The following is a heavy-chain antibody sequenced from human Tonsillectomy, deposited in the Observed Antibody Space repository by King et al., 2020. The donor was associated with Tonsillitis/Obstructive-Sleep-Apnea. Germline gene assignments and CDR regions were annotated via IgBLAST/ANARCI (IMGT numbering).Heavy chain of an antibody. CDR1: GGSFSGYY. Sequence: VQLQQWGAGLLKPSETLSLTCAVYGGSFSGYYWSWIRQPPGKGLEWIGEINHSGSTNYNPSLKSRVTISVDTSKNQFSLKLSSVTAADTAVYYCARGPIDIVATRVKISFDYWGQEPWSPSPQ. CDR3: ARGPIDIVATRVKISFDY. D-gene: IGHD5-12*01. V-gene: IGHV4-34*01. CDR2: INHSGST. J-gene: IGHJ4*01.